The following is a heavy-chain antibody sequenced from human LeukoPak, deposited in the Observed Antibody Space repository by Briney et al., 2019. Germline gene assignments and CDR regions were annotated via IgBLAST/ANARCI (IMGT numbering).Heavy chain of an antibody. D-gene: IGHD3-22*01. V-gene: IGHV4-59*01. CDR3: ARGARYYYDSSGYYLPPHFDY. Sequence: PSETLCLTCTVSGGSISSYYWSWIRQPPGKGLEWIGYIYYSGSTNYNPSLKSRVTISVDTSKNQFSLKLSSVTAADTAVYYCARGARYYYDSSGYYLPPHFDYWGQGTLVTVPS. CDR1: GGSISSYY. J-gene: IGHJ4*02. CDR2: IYYSGST.